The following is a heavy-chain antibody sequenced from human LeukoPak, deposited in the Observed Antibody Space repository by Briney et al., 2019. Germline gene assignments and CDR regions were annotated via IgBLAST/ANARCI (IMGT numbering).Heavy chain of an antibody. J-gene: IGHJ4*02. Sequence: SETLSLTCTVSGGSISSGIYYWSWIRQPAGKGLEWIGRIYTTGSTNYHPSLKSRVTMSLDTSKNQFSLKLTSVTAADTAVYYCARGERRWLVKNWGRGTLVTVSS. V-gene: IGHV4-61*02. D-gene: IGHD6-19*01. CDR1: GGSISSGIYY. CDR2: IYTTGST. CDR3: ARGERRWLVKN.